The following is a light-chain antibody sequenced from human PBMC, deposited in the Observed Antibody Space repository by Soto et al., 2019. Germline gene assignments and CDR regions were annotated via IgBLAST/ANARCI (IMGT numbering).Light chain of an antibody. CDR2: KLS. V-gene: IGKV1-5*03. CDR1: QSVRTW. Sequence: DIQMTQSPSTLSASIGDRVTITCRASQSVRTWLAWFQQKPGEAPKGLIYKLSYLASGVPPRFSGSGSETVFTLAINGLQADDFATYYCLQYNTYPWTFGQGTKVEI. CDR3: LQYNTYPWT. J-gene: IGKJ1*01.